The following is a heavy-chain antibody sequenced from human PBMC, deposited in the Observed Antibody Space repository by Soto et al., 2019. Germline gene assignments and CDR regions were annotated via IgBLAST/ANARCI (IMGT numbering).Heavy chain of an antibody. V-gene: IGHV1-18*01. CDR3: AIDTTVGSDALDI. Sequence: QVQLVQSGAEMGQPGASVKVSCKASGYTFTNYGITWVRQAPGQGLEWMGWISAYNGNTNYEQKFQDRVTMTTDTSTSTAYMEVRSLRYDDAAVYYCAIDTTVGSDALDIWGQGTMFTVSS. CDR1: GYTFTNYG. J-gene: IGHJ3*02. CDR2: ISAYNGNT. D-gene: IGHD4-17*01.